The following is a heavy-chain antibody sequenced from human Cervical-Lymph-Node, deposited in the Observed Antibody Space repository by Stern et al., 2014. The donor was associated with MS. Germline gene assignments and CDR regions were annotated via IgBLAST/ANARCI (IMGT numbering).Heavy chain of an antibody. J-gene: IGHJ4*02. CDR1: GYTFSGHY. V-gene: IGHV1-2*04. CDR2: INPNSGDT. Sequence: VQLVESGAEVKKPGAAVKVSCQASGYTFSGHYIHWVRQARGQGLEWMGWINPNSGDTNYARKFQGWVTMTRDTSINTVYMDLSRLRSGDTAVYYCAAENGGYSGYELDSWGQGTLITVSS. D-gene: IGHD5-12*01. CDR3: AAENGGYSGYELDS.